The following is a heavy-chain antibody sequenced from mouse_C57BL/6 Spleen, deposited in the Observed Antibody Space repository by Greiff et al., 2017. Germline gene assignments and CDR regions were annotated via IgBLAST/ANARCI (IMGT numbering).Heavy chain of an antibody. CDR2: ISDGGSYT. J-gene: IGHJ1*03. D-gene: IGHD1-1*01. V-gene: IGHV5-4*01. Sequence: EVKLMESGGGLVKPGGSLKLSCAASGFTFSSYAMSWVRQTPEKRLEWVATISDGGSYTYYPDNIKGRFTISRDNAKNNLYLQVSHLKSEDTAMYYCARDGLNYYGSSYWYFDVWGTGTTVTVSS. CDR1: GFTFSSYA. CDR3: ARDGLNYYGSSYWYFDV.